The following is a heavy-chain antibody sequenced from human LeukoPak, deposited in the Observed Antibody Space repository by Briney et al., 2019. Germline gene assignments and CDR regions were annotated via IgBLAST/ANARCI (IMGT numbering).Heavy chain of an antibody. V-gene: IGHV3-23*01. D-gene: IGHD6-19*01. Sequence: GGSLRLSCAASGFTFKNHGMSWVRQAPGRGLEWVSTISGNGDSTYYPDSVTGRFTMSRDNSKDTVFLEVSSLRAEDTAIYYCAKDTVNSGSSYWGQGTLVTVSS. CDR2: ISGNGDST. CDR1: GFTFKNHG. J-gene: IGHJ4*02. CDR3: AKDTVNSGSSY.